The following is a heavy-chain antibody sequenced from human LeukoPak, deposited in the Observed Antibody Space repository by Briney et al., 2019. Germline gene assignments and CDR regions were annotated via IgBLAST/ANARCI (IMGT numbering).Heavy chain of an antibody. CDR2: ISNDGSNK. Sequence: PGRSLRLSCAASGFTFSKYTIHWVRQAPGKGLEGVAVISNDGSNKYYADSVKGRFTISRDNSKNTLYLQMDSLRAEDTAVYYCARGDFGVVITYSWFDPWGQGTLVTVSS. CDR1: GFTFSKYT. CDR3: ARGDFGVVITYSWFDP. V-gene: IGHV3-30*04. J-gene: IGHJ5*02. D-gene: IGHD3-3*01.